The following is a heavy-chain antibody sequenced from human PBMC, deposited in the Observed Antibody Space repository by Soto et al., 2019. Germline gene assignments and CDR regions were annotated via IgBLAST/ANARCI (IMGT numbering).Heavy chain of an antibody. CDR3: AIDDSSGYDAFDI. CDR2: ISSSSSYI. J-gene: IGHJ3*02. D-gene: IGHD3-22*01. V-gene: IGHV3-21*01. CDR1: GFTFSSYS. Sequence: RVSLRLSCAASGFTFSSYSMNWVRQAPGKGLEWVSSISSSSSYIYYADSVKGRFTISRDNAKNSLYLQMNSLRAEDTAVYYCAIDDSSGYDAFDIWGQGTMVTVSS.